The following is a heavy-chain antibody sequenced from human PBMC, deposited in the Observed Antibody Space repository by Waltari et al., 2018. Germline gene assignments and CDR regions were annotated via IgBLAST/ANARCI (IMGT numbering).Heavy chain of an antibody. J-gene: IGHJ6*02. Sequence: EVQLVESGGGLVQPGGSLRLSCAASGFTFSSYEMNWVRQAPGKGLEWVSYISSSGSTIYYADSVKGRFTISRDNAKNSLYLQMNSLRAEDTAVDYCARATVVTPIFYYGMDVWGQGTTVTVSS. CDR2: ISSSGSTI. V-gene: IGHV3-48*03. D-gene: IGHD3-3*01. CDR3: ARATVVTPIFYYGMDV. CDR1: GFTFSSYE.